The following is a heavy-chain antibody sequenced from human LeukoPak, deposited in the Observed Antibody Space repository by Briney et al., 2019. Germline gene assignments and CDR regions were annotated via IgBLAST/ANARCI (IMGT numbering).Heavy chain of an antibody. CDR1: GGTFSRYA. CDR2: IIPMFGIA. Sequence: GASVKVSCKASGGTFSRYAISWVRQAPGQGLEWMGGIIPMFGIANYAQKFQGRVTITADESTSTAYMELSSLRSEDTAVYYCARGYNYKYSGYDLLTSYWGQGTLVTVSS. V-gene: IGHV1-69*13. J-gene: IGHJ4*02. CDR3: ARGYNYKYSGYDLLTSY. D-gene: IGHD5-12*01.